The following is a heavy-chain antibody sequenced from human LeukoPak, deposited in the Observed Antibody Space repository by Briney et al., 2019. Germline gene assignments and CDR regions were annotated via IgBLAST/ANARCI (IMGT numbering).Heavy chain of an antibody. D-gene: IGHD1-14*01. CDR3: AREARSRSRRGWFDP. CDR1: GYTFTSYY. CDR2: INPSGGST. Sequence: ASVKVSCKASGYTFTSYYMHWVRQAPGQGLEWMGIINPSGGSTSYAQKFQGRVTMTRDMSTSTVYMELSSLRSEDTAVYYCAREARSRSRRGWFDPWGQGTLVTVSS. J-gene: IGHJ5*02. V-gene: IGHV1-46*01.